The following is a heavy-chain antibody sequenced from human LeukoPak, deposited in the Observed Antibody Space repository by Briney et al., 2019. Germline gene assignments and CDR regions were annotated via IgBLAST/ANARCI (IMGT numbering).Heavy chain of an antibody. Sequence: ASVKVSCKASGYTFTSYDINWVRQAIGQGLECMGGISAYNGNTKYTQIFQGRVTMTTDASTSTAYMELRSLRSDDTAVYYCARAEDPALVNVGDYYYYGMDVWGQGTTATVSS. J-gene: IGHJ6*02. CDR3: ARAEDPALVNVGDYYYYGMDV. CDR1: GYTFTSYD. D-gene: IGHD5-18*01. V-gene: IGHV1-18*01. CDR2: ISAYNGNT.